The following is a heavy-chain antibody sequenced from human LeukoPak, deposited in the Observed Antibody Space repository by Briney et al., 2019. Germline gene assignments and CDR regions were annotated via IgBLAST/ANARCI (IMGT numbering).Heavy chain of an antibody. CDR3: ARDSFRTDLTGYYTDRGEYYFDY. D-gene: IGHD3-9*01. CDR1: GYTFTGYY. CDR2: INPNSGGT. V-gene: IGHV1-2*02. Sequence: ASVKVSCKASGYTFTGYYMHWVRQAPGQGLEWMGWINPNSGGTNYAQKFQGRVTMTRDTSISTAYMELSRLRSDDTAVYYCARDSFRTDLTGYYTDRGEYYFDYWGQGTLVTVSS. J-gene: IGHJ4*02.